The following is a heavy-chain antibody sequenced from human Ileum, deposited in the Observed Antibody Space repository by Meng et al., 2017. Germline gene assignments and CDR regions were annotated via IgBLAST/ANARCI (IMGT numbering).Heavy chain of an antibody. CDR2: ISDSGGRT. J-gene: IGHJ4*02. D-gene: IGHD6-13*01. Sequence: GGSLRLSCAASGFTFGSYAMSWVRQAPGKGLEWVPVISDSGGRTYYADSVKGRFTISRDNSKNTLYLQTNSLRAEDTAVYYCAKGQINSWYYFDYWGQGTLVTVSS. CDR1: GFTFGSYA. CDR3: AKGQINSWYYFDY. V-gene: IGHV3-23*01.